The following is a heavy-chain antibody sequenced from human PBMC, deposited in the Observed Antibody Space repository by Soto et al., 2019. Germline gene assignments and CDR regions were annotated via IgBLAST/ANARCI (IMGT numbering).Heavy chain of an antibody. J-gene: IGHJ6*02. V-gene: IGHV1-69*01. CDR1: GVSFNNNG. D-gene: IGHD3-10*01. CDR3: ARVLYYGSGSYSPCGMDV. Sequence: QVQLVQSGAEVQKPGSSVKVSCKTSGVSFNNNGIGWVRQAPGHGLEWMGGVSPPFRTSNYARKFQGRISITADASTGTVNMELSSLTSEDTAQYYCARVLYYGSGSYSPCGMDVWGQGTTVTVSS. CDR2: VSPPFRTS.